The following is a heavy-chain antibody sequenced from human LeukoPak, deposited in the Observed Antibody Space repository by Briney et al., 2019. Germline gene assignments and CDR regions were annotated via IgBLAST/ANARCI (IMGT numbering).Heavy chain of an antibody. CDR2: ISGSGGST. J-gene: IGHJ4*02. D-gene: IGHD6-13*01. CDR3: AKGLGIEAAGSSFDY. CDR1: GFTFSSYA. V-gene: IGHV3-23*01. Sequence: GGSLRLSCAASGFTFSSYAVSWVRQAPGKGLEWVSAISGSGGSTYYADSVKGRFTISRDNSKNTLYLQMNSLRAEDTAVYYCAKGLGIEAAGSSFDYWGQGTLVTVSS.